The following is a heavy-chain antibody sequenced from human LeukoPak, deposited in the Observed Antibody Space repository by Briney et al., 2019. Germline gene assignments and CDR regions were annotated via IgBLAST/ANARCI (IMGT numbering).Heavy chain of an antibody. Sequence: PSETLSLTCTVSGGSISSYYWSWIRQPPGKGLEWIGSIYYSGSTYYNPSLKSRVTISVDTSKNQFSLKLSSVTAADTAVYYCASPGSYLSPVDYWGQGTLVTVSS. CDR3: ASPGSYLSPVDY. CDR2: IYYSGST. D-gene: IGHD1-26*01. J-gene: IGHJ4*02. V-gene: IGHV4-59*05. CDR1: GGSISSYY.